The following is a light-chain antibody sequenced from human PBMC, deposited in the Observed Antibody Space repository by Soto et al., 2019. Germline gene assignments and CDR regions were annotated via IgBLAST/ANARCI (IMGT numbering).Light chain of an antibody. J-gene: IGKJ4*01. Sequence: IHLTQSPSSLSASVGDRVTITCRASQGIGSYLAWYQQKPGEAPKLLIFAASTLQSGVPSRFSGSGSGTDFTLTISSLQAEDFATYYCQQLSTYPSTFGGGTKVDIK. V-gene: IGKV1-9*01. CDR1: QGIGSY. CDR2: AAS. CDR3: QQLSTYPST.